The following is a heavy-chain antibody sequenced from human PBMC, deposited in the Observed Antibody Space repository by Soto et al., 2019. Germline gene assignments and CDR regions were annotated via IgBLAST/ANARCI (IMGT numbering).Heavy chain of an antibody. D-gene: IGHD3-16*01. Sequence: GGSLRLSCSGSGFNFSDYYMNWIRQTPVKGLEWVSSILSLESHKYYAASVMGRFSISRDNAKKSLFLQMNNLRAEDTGIYFCATGLKDASNRPSFDSWGPGTPVTVSS. CDR1: GFNFSDYY. V-gene: IGHV3-11*01. CDR3: ATGLKDASNRPSFDS. J-gene: IGHJ4*02. CDR2: ILSLESHK.